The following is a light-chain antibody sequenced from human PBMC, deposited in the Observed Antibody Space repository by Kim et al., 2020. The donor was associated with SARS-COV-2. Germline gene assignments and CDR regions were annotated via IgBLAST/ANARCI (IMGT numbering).Light chain of an antibody. Sequence: RVTNTGTGSSSNIGAGYAVHWYQLLPGTAPKLLIYGNSNRPSGLPDRFSGSKSGTSASLAITGLQAEDEADYYCQSYDSSLSVWVFGGGTKLTVL. J-gene: IGLJ3*02. V-gene: IGLV1-40*01. CDR1: SSNIGAGYA. CDR2: GNS. CDR3: QSYDSSLSVWV.